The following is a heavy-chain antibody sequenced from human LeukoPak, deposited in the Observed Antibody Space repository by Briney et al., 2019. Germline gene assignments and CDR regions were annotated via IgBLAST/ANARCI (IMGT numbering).Heavy chain of an antibody. J-gene: IGHJ3*02. CDR1: GYTFTGYY. CDR3: GRDSSSWPYDAFDI. V-gene: IGHV1-2*02. Sequence: ASVKVSCKASGYTFTGYYMHWVRQAPGQGLEWMGWINPNSGGTNYAQKFQGRVTMTRDTSISTAYMELSRLRSGDTAVYYCGRDSSSWPYDAFDIWGQGTMVTVSS. D-gene: IGHD6-13*01. CDR2: INPNSGGT.